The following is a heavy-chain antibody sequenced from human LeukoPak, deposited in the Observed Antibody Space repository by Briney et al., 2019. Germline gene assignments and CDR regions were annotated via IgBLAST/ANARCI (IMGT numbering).Heavy chain of an antibody. V-gene: IGHV7-4-1*02. CDR1: GYTFTSYA. Sequence: GASVKVSCKASGYTFTSYAMNWVRQAPGQGLEWMGWINTNTGNPTYAQGFTGRFVFSLDTSVSTAYLQISSLKAEDTAVYYCARDQDIVVVPAAMGLDYWGQGTLVTVSS. D-gene: IGHD2-2*01. CDR3: ARDQDIVVVPAAMGLDY. J-gene: IGHJ4*02. CDR2: INTNTGNP.